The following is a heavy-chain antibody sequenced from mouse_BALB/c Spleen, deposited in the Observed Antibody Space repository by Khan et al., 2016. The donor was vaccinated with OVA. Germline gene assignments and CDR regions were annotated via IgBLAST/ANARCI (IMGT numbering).Heavy chain of an antibody. Sequence: VQLQQSGAELVKPGASVKLSCTASGFNIKDTYMHWVKQRPEQGLEWIGRIDPANGNTKYDPKFQGKVTITADTSSNTAYLQLSSLTSEDTAVYYCASLRNYYAMDYWGQGTSVSVSS. J-gene: IGHJ4*01. CDR2: IDPANGNT. CDR3: ASLRNYYAMDY. V-gene: IGHV14-3*02. D-gene: IGHD1-1*01. CDR1: GFNIKDTY.